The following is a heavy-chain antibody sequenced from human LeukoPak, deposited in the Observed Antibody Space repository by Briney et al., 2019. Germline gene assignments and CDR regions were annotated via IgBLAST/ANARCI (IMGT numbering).Heavy chain of an antibody. Sequence: SVKVSCKASGGTFSIYAISWVRQAPGQGLEWMGRIIPILGIANYAQKFQGRVTITADKSTSTAYMELSSLRSEDTAVYYCARGTVCGSGGKCSGSWYYDYWGQGTLVTVSS. CDR3: ARGTVCGSGGKCSGSWYYDY. D-gene: IGHD6-13*01. J-gene: IGHJ4*02. CDR1: GGTFSIYA. CDR2: IIPILGIA. V-gene: IGHV1-69*04.